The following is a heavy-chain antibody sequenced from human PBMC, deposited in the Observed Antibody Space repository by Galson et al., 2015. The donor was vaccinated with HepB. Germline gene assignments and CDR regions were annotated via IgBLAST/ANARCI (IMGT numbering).Heavy chain of an antibody. D-gene: IGHD3-9*01. CDR1: GFTFSSYG. CDR3: ARMEILTGYRNYGMDV. Sequence: SLRLSCAASGFTFSSYGMHWVRQAPGKGLEWVAVIWYDGSNKYYADSVKGRFTISRDNSKNTLYLQMNSLRAEDTAVYYCARMEILTGYRNYGMDVWGQGTTVTVSS. CDR2: IWYDGSNK. V-gene: IGHV3-33*01. J-gene: IGHJ6*02.